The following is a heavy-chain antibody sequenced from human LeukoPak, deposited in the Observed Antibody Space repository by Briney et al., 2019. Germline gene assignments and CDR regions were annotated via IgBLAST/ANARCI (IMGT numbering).Heavy chain of an antibody. Sequence: GGSLRLSCAASGFTFSTYAMTWVRQAPGKGLEWVSTISGGRSTYYADSVKGRFTISKDNSKDTLYMRMSSLRAEDTAVYYCAKRRYDSSGHFDSWGQGTLVTVSS. CDR2: ISGGRST. V-gene: IGHV3-23*01. D-gene: IGHD3-22*01. CDR3: AKRRYDSSGHFDS. J-gene: IGHJ4*02. CDR1: GFTFSTYA.